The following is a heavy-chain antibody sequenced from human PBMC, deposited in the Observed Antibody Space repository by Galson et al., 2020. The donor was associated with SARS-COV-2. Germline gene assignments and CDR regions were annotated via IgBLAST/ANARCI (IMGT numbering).Heavy chain of an antibody. D-gene: IGHD3-9*01. CDR3: AKDLSAHILTGYPGAFDAFDI. J-gene: IGHJ3*02. V-gene: IGHV3-33*06. CDR2: IWYDGSNK. Sequence: GSLRLSCAASGFTFSSYGMHWVRQAPGKGLEWVAVIWYDGSNKYYADSVKGRFTISRDNSKKTLYLQMNSLRAEDTAVYYCAKDLSAHILTGYPGAFDAFDIWGQGTMVTVSS. CDR1: GFTFSSYG.